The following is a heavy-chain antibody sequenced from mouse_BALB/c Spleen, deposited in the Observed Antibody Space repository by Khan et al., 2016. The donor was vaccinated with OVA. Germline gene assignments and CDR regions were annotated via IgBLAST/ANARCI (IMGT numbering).Heavy chain of an antibody. CDR2: ISGDSNTI. CDR3: ARSYFYGYYFDQ. V-gene: IGHV5-17*02. D-gene: IGHD1-1*01. Sequence: EVQLVESGGGLVQPGGSRKLSCAASGFTFSNFGMHWIRQAPEKGLEWVAYISGDSNTIYYADTVKGRFTISRDNPRNTLFLQMTSLRSEDTAMYDCARSYFYGYYFDQWGQGTTLTVS. CDR1: GFTFSNFG. J-gene: IGHJ2*01.